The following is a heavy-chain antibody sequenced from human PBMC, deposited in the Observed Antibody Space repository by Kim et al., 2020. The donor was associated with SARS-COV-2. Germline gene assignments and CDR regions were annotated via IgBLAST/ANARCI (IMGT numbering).Heavy chain of an antibody. Sequence: SVKVSCKASGGTFSSYAISWVRQDPGQGLEWMGGIIPMFGTANYAQKFHGRVTITADDSRSTAYMELSSLRSEDTAVYYCATDQRYCSDDSCYSVWFDP. D-gene: IGHD2-15*01. CDR3: ATDQRYCSDDSCYSVWFDP. CDR1: GGTFSSYA. V-gene: IGHV1-69*13. CDR2: IIPMFGTA. J-gene: IGHJ5*02.